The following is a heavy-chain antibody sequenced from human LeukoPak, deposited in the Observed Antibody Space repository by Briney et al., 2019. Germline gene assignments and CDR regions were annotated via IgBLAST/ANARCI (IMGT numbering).Heavy chain of an antibody. D-gene: IGHD3-22*01. CDR2: IYHSGST. Sequence: KPSETLSLTCTVSGGSISSSSYYWGWIRQPPGKGLEWIGYIYHSGSTYYNPSLKSRVTISVDRSKNQFSLKLSSVTAADTAVYYCARGGYYDSSGLVYWGQGTLVTVSS. CDR3: ARGGYYDSSGLVY. CDR1: GGSISSSSYY. V-gene: IGHV4-39*07. J-gene: IGHJ4*02.